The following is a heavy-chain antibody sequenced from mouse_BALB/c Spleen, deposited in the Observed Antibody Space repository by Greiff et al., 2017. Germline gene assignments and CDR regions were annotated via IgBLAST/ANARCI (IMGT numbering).Heavy chain of an antibody. J-gene: IGHJ2*01. CDR2: ISTYYGDA. V-gene: IGHV1S137*01. CDR3: AREGYDGYYDY. Sequence: LVESGAELVRPGVSVKISCKGSGYTFTDYAMHWVKQSHAKSLEWIGVISTYYGDASYNQKFKGKATMTVDKSSSTAYMELARLTSEDSAIYYCAREGYDGYYDYWGQGTTLTVSS. CDR1: GYTFTDYA. D-gene: IGHD2-3*01.